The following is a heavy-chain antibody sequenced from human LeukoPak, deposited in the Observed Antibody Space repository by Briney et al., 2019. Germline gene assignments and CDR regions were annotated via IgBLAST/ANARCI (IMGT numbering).Heavy chain of an antibody. CDR3: AKSGGSEEQWLVTSGFDY. D-gene: IGHD6-19*01. CDR2: ISGSGGST. V-gene: IGHV3-23*01. J-gene: IGHJ4*02. Sequence: PGGSLRLSCATSGFTVSTNYMSWVRQAPGKGLEWVSAISGSGGSTYYADSVKGRFTISRDNSKNTLYLQMNSLRAEDTAVYYCAKSGGSEEQWLVTSGFDYWGQGTLVTVSS. CDR1: GFTVSTNY.